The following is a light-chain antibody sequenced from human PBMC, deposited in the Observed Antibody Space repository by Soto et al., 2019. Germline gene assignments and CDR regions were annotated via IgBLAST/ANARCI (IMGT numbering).Light chain of an antibody. CDR2: EGN. V-gene: IGLV2-14*02. J-gene: IGLJ2*01. Sequence: QSALTQPASVSGSPGQSITISCTGTSSDVGSYNLVSWYQQHPGKAPKLMIYEGNKRPSGVPDRFSGSKSGNTASLTVSGLQAEDEADYYCSSCGGPHNVVFGGGTKLTVL. CDR3: SSCGGPHNVV. CDR1: SSDVGSYNL.